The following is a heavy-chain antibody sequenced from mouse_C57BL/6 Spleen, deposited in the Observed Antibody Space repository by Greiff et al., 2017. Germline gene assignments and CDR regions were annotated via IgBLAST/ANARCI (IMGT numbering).Heavy chain of an antibody. CDR3: ARDDSTGFAY. CDR1: GFTFSSYA. CDR2: ISDGGSYT. V-gene: IGHV5-4*01. J-gene: IGHJ3*01. D-gene: IGHD2-5*01. Sequence: DVMLVESGGGLVKPGGSLKLSCAASGFTFSSYAMSWVRQTPEKRLEWVATISDGGSYTYYPDNVKGRFTISRDNAKNNLYLQMSHLTSEDTAMYYCARDDSTGFAYWGQGTLVTVSA.